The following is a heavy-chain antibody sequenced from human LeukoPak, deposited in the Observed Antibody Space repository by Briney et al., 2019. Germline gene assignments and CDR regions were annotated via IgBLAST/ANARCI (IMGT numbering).Heavy chain of an antibody. V-gene: IGHV3-53*01. CDR1: GFTFSSYS. Sequence: GGSLRLSCAASGFTFSSYSMNWVRQAPGKGLEWVSVIYSGGSTYYADSVKGRFTISRDNSKNTLYLQMNSLRAEDTAVYYCARAQYSSSWYDFDYWGQGTLVTVSS. CDR3: ARAQYSSSWYDFDY. J-gene: IGHJ4*02. CDR2: IYSGGST. D-gene: IGHD6-13*01.